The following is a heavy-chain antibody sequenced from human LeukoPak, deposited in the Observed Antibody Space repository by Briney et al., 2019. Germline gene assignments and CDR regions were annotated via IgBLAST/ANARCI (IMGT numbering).Heavy chain of an antibody. J-gene: IGHJ4*02. Sequence: GSLRLSCAAFGFTFSSYGMHWVRQAPGKGLEWVAVIWYDGSNKYYADSVKGRFTISRDNSKNTLYLQVNSLRAEDTAVYYCAREVVDTAMVTCGLDYWGQGTLVTVSS. CDR3: AREVVDTAMVTCGLDY. D-gene: IGHD5-18*01. V-gene: IGHV3-33*01. CDR1: GFTFSSYG. CDR2: IWYDGSNK.